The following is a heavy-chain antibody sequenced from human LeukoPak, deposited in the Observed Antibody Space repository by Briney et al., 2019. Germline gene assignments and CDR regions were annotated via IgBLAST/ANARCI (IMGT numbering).Heavy chain of an antibody. Sequence: GGSLRLSCAASGFTFSSYAMSWVRQAPGKGLEWVSSISSSSSYIYYADSVKGRFTISRDNAKNSLYLQMNSLRAEDTAVYYCARAGSSPRSAPYSSGWEGFDYWGRGTLVTVSS. V-gene: IGHV3-21*01. CDR2: ISSSSSYI. CDR1: GFTFSSYA. CDR3: ARAGSSPRSAPYSSGWEGFDY. J-gene: IGHJ4*02. D-gene: IGHD6-19*01.